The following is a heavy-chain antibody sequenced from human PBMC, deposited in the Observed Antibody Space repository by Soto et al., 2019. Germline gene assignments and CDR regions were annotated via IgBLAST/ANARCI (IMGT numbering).Heavy chain of an antibody. V-gene: IGHV4-4*08. Sequence: SETLSLTCDVFGDSISRFYWAWIRQSPGKGLESIGYISNSGSANYNPSFESRVAISLDTSKNQFSLKLSSVTAADTADYYCARVVHRARGGLDSCGQGTLVTVSS. J-gene: IGHJ5*01. CDR1: GDSISRFY. CDR2: ISNSGSA. D-gene: IGHD3-16*02. CDR3: ARVVHRARGGLDS.